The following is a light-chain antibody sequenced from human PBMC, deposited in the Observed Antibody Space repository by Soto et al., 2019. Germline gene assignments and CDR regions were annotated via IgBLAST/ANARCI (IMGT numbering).Light chain of an antibody. CDR2: VAS. J-gene: IGKJ4*01. CDR1: QSVSSN. CDR3: QQYHVWPVT. Sequence: EIVMTQSPATLSVSPGERATLSCRPSQSVSSNLAWYQQKPGQTPKLLIYVASTGATGIPARFSIRGSEKEFTLTLSCRQSDDFVVNYRQQYHVWPVTCGGPTKVEFK. V-gene: IGKV3-15*01.